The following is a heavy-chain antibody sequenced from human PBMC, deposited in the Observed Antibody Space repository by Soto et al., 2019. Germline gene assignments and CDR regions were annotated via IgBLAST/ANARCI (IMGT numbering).Heavy chain of an antibody. CDR2: VKPDGSDK. V-gene: IGHV3-7*01. Sequence: EVQLVESGGGSVQPGGSLRLSCAASGFIFSDFWMSWVRQAPGRGLEWVANVKPDGSDKYYVDSVRGRFTISRDNAKDSLYLQLSSLRAEDTVVYYCATERYWSFEYWGQGALVTVSS. CDR1: GFIFSDFW. D-gene: IGHD2-8*02. J-gene: IGHJ4*02. CDR3: ATERYWSFEY.